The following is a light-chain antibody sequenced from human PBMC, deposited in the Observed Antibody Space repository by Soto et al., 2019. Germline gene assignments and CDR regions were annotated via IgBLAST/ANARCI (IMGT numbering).Light chain of an antibody. CDR2: DVT. Sequence: QSALTQPASVSGSPGQSITFSCTGTSSDIGAYNYVSWYQHHPGKAPKLLIYDVTDRPSGVSDRFSGSKSGTTASLTISGLPAEDVADYFCSSSPPINTVLVFGGGTRVTVL. J-gene: IGLJ3*02. CDR1: SSDIGAYNY. CDR3: SSSPPINTVLV. V-gene: IGLV2-14*03.